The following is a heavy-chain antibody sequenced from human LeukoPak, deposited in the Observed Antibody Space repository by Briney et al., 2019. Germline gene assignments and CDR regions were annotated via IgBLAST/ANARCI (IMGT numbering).Heavy chain of an antibody. V-gene: IGHV4-39*01. CDR2: IYYSGST. CDR1: GGSISSSSYY. Sequence: PSETLSLTCTVSGGSISSSSYYWGWIRQPPVKGLEWIGSIYYSGSTYYNPSLKSRVTISVDTSKNQFSLKLSSVTAADTAVYYCARQPTTVTLYAFDIWGQGTMVTVSS. D-gene: IGHD4-17*01. CDR3: ARQPTTVTLYAFDI. J-gene: IGHJ3*02.